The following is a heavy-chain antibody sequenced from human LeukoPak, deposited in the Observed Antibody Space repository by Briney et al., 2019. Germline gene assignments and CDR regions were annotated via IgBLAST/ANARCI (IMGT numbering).Heavy chain of an antibody. D-gene: IGHD3-9*01. CDR2: ITGSGDTT. Sequence: GGSLRLSCAASGFIFRNYAMSWVRQAPGKGLEWVSAITGSGDTTNYADSVKGRFTISRDNSKNTLYVEMNTLRAEDTAVYYCAKWGDYDILTGYYVSDFWGQGTLVTVSS. CDR1: GFIFRNYA. J-gene: IGHJ4*02. CDR3: AKWGDYDILTGYYVSDF. V-gene: IGHV3-23*01.